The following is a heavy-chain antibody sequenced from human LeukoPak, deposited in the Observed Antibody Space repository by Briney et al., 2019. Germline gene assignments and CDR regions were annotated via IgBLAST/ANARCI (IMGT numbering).Heavy chain of an antibody. D-gene: IGHD1-26*01. V-gene: IGHV3-21*01. CDR3: ARDPYSGNYGDSYYYYMDV. CDR1: GFTFSSYW. CDR2: ISTRSTYI. Sequence: GGSLRLSCAASGFTFSSYWMSWVRQAPGKGLEWVSSISTRSTYIYYADSLKGRFTISRDNAKSSLYLQMDSLRDEDTAVYYCARDPYSGNYGDSYYYYMDVWGKGTTVTISS. J-gene: IGHJ6*03.